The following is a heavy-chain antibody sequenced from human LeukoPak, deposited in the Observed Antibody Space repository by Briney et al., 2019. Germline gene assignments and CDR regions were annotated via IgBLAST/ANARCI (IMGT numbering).Heavy chain of an antibody. V-gene: IGHV4-4*07. CDR3: ARIRRHNYDWYADDS. D-gene: IGHD3-9*01. CDR1: GASVSSNY. Sequence: SETLSLTCAVSGASVSSNYWSWIRQSAGERLEWIGRISFSDGTNYNPSLKSRVSMSLDASKNQFSLKLTSVTAADTAVYYCARIRRHNYDWYADDSWGQGALVTVSS. CDR2: ISFSDGT. J-gene: IGHJ4*02.